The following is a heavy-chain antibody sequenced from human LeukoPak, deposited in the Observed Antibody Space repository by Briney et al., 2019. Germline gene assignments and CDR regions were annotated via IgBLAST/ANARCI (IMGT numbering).Heavy chain of an antibody. Sequence: GGSLRLSCAASGFTFSSYGMHWVRQAQGKGLEWVAVISYDGSNKYYADSVKGRFTISRDNSKNTLYLQMNSLRAEDTAVYYCAKATTTLFGYYYGMDVWGQGTTVTVSS. CDR1: GFTFSSYG. CDR2: ISYDGSNK. V-gene: IGHV3-30*18. CDR3: AKATTTLFGYYYGMDV. J-gene: IGHJ6*02. D-gene: IGHD1-26*01.